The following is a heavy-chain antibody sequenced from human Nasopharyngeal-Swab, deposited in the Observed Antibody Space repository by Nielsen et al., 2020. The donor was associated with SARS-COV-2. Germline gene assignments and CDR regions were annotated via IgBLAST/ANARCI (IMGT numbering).Heavy chain of an antibody. CDR2: INPSGGST. D-gene: IGHD3-22*01. J-gene: IGHJ6*02. V-gene: IGHV1-46*01. CDR3: AREDYYDSSGYPPYYYYGMDV. Sequence: WVRQAPGQGLEWMGIINPSGGSTSYAQKFQGRVTMTRDTSTSTVYMELSSLRSEDTAVYYCAREDYYDSSGYPPYYYYGMDVWSQGTTVTVSS.